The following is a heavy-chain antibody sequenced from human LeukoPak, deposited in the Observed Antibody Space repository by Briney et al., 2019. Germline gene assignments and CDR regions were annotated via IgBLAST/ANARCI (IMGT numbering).Heavy chain of an antibody. CDR3: ATVICQSSSPPSDWFDP. CDR2: FDPEDGET. J-gene: IGHJ5*02. CDR1: GYTLTELS. V-gene: IGHV1-24*01. D-gene: IGHD2-2*01. Sequence: ASVKVSCKVSGYTLTELSMHWVRQAPGKGLEWMGGFDPEDGETIYAQKFQGRVTMTEDTSTDTAYVELSSLRSEDTAVYYCATVICQSSSPPSDWFDPWGQGTLVTVSS.